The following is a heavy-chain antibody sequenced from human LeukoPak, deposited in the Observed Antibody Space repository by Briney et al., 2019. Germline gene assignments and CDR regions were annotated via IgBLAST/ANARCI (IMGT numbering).Heavy chain of an antibody. CDR3: ARGDYGGNLDY. D-gene: IGHD4-23*01. V-gene: IGHV1-2*02. CDR2: IKPNNGDT. Sequence: ASVKVSCKASGYTFTGFYIHWVRQAPGQGLEWLGLIKPNNGDTNYAQKFQGRVTMTRDTSITTAYMELNRLKSDDTAVYYCARGDYGGNLDYWGQGTLVTVSS. J-gene: IGHJ4*02. CDR1: GYTFTGFY.